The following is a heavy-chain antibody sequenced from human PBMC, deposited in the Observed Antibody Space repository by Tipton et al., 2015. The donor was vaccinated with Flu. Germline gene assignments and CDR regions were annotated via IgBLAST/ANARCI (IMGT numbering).Heavy chain of an antibody. V-gene: IGHV4-38-2*02. D-gene: IGHD3-22*01. Sequence: TLSLTCTVSGHSISSGYYWGWIRQPPGKGLEWIGRIYTTGSTNYNPSLQSRVTMSLDTSKNQFSLKLSSVTAADTAVYYCARDRYDSSGFVDYWGQGTLVTVSS. CDR2: IYTTGST. J-gene: IGHJ4*02. CDR3: ARDRYDSSGFVDY. CDR1: GHSISSGYY.